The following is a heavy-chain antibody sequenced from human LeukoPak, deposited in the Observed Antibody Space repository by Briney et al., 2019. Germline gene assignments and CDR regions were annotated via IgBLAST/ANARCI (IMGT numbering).Heavy chain of an antibody. V-gene: IGHV3-21*01. CDR1: GFTFSSYS. CDR2: ISSSSSYI. J-gene: IGHJ4*02. Sequence: GGSLRLSCAASGFTFSSYSMNWVRQAPGKGLEWVSSISSSSSYICYADSVKGRFTISRDNAKNSLYLQMNSLRAEDTAVYYCARGIKDIVATIGGGWGQGTLVTVSS. D-gene: IGHD5-12*01. CDR3: ARGIKDIVATIGGG.